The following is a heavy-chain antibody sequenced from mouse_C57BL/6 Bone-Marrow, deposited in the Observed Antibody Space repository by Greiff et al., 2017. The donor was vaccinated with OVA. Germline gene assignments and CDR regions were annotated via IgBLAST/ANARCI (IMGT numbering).Heavy chain of an antibody. CDR2: IDPSDSYT. D-gene: IGHD2-4*01. V-gene: IGHV1-69*01. Sequence: QVQLQQPGAELVMPGASVKLSCKASGYTFTSYWMHWVKQRPGQGLEWIGEIDPSDSYTNYNQKFKGKSTLTVDKSSSTAYVQLSSLTSEDPAVYYCASHDYDDGCEGYYGGWGTGATVTVS. J-gene: IGHJ1*03. CDR3: ASHDYDDGCEGYYGG. CDR1: GYTFTSYW.